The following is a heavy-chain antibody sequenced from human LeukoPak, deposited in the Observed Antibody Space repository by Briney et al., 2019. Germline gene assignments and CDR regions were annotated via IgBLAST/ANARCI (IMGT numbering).Heavy chain of an antibody. Sequence: ASVKVSCKASGYTFTSYDINWVRQATGQGLEWMGWMNPNSGNTGYAQKFQGRVTITRNTSISTAYMELSSLRSEDTAVYYCARAKYCSSTSCYGSFDYWGQGTLVTVSS. CDR1: GYTFTSYD. CDR3: ARAKYCSSTSCYGSFDY. J-gene: IGHJ4*02. D-gene: IGHD2-2*01. CDR2: MNPNSGNT. V-gene: IGHV1-8*03.